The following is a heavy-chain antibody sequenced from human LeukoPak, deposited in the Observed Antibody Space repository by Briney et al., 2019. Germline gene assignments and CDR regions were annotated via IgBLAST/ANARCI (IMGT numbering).Heavy chain of an antibody. V-gene: IGHV1-46*01. CDR2: INPSGGST. Sequence: ASVKVSCKASGYTFTSYYMHWVRQAPGQGLEWMGIINPSGGSTSYAQKFQGRVTMTRDTSTSTVYMELSSLRSEDTAVYYCARSFDRSGYYPYNWFDPWGQGTLVTVSS. D-gene: IGHD3-22*01. J-gene: IGHJ5*02. CDR3: ARSFDRSGYYPYNWFDP. CDR1: GYTFTSYY.